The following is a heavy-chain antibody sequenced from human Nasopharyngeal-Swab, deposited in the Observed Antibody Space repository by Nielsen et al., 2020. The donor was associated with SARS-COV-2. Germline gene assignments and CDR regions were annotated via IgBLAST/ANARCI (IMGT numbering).Heavy chain of an antibody. V-gene: IGHV3-33*01. CDR1: GFTFSSYG. D-gene: IGHD1-26*01. CDR3: ARGSGSYKEILFDY. J-gene: IGHJ4*02. Sequence: GESLKISCAASGFTFSSYGMHWVRQAPGKGLGWVAVIWYDGSNKYYADSVKGRFTIPRDNSKNTLYLQMNSLRAEDTAVYYCARGSGSYKEILFDYWGQGTLVTVSS. CDR2: IWYDGSNK.